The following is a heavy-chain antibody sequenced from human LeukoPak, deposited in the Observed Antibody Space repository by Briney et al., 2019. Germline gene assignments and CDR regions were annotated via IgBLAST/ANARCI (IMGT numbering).Heavy chain of an antibody. J-gene: IGHJ3*02. V-gene: IGHV3-53*01. CDR2: IYSGGST. CDR3: ASYTVGAFDI. CDR1: GFTVSSNY. D-gene: IGHD4-23*01. Sequence: GGSLRLSCAASGFTVSSNYMSWVRQAPGKGLEWVSVIYSGGSTYYADSVKGRFTISRDNSKNTLYLQMNSLRAEDTAVYYRASYTVGAFDIWGQGTMVTVSS.